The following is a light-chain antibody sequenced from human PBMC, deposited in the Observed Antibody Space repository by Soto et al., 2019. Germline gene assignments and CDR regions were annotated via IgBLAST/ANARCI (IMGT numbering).Light chain of an antibody. CDR3: QQYNNWPPVT. J-gene: IGKJ1*01. CDR1: QSVSSN. Sequence: EIVLTQSPGTLSLSPGERATLSCRASQSVSSNYLAWYQQKPGQAPRLLIYGASTRATGIPARFSGSGSGTEFTLTISSLQSDDFAVYYCQQYNNWPPVTFGQGTKVDIK. V-gene: IGKV3-15*01. CDR2: GAS.